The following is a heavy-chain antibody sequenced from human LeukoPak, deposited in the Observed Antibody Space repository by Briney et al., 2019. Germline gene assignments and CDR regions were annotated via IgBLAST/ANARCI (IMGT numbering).Heavy chain of an antibody. CDR2: ISSSSSYT. D-gene: IGHD6-6*01. Sequence: GGSLRLSCAASGFTFSSYSMNWVRQAPGKGLEWVSSISSSSSYTYYADSVKGRFTISRDNAKNSLYLQMNSLRVEDTAVYYCARVEIYSSLSDYWGQGTLVTVSS. CDR3: ARVEIYSSLSDY. CDR1: GFTFSSYS. J-gene: IGHJ4*02. V-gene: IGHV3-21*01.